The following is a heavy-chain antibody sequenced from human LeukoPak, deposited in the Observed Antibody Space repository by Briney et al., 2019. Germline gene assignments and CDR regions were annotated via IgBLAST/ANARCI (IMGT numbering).Heavy chain of an antibody. CDR2: ITAYNGNR. Sequence: ASVKVSCKASGYTFTDYFMNWVRQAPGQGLEWMGWITAYNGNRLYAQRFQGRITLTTDTSTNTSYMELRSLEYDDTAIYYCARDNDQLVDHWGQGTLVTVSS. J-gene: IGHJ4*01. CDR1: GYTFTDYF. D-gene: IGHD2-2*01. V-gene: IGHV1-18*04. CDR3: ARDNDQLVDH.